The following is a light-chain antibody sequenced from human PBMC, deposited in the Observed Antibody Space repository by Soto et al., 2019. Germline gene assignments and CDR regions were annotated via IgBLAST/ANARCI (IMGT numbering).Light chain of an antibody. CDR3: QTWGSVVRV. J-gene: IGLJ2*01. V-gene: IGLV4-69*01. Sequence: QPVLTQPPSASASLGASVKLTCTLSSGHSSYAIAWHQQQPEKGPRYLMKVNGDGSHTKGDGIPDRFSGSSSGAERYLTISSLQSEDEADYYCQTWGSVVRVFGGGTMLTVL. CDR1: SGHSSYA. CDR2: VNGDGSH.